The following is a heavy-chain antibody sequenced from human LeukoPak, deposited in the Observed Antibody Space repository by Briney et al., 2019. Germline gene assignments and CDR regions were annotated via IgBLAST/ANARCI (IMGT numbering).Heavy chain of an antibody. V-gene: IGHV4-59*01. CDR1: GGSISSYY. J-gene: IGHJ5*02. D-gene: IGHD3-10*01. Sequence: PSETLSLTCTVSGGSISSYYWSWIRQPPGKGLEWIGYIYYSGSTNYNPSLKSRVTISVDTSKNQFSLKLSSVTAADPVVYYCASSITMVRELLFDPWGQGTLVTVSS. CDR2: IYYSGST. CDR3: ASSITMVRELLFDP.